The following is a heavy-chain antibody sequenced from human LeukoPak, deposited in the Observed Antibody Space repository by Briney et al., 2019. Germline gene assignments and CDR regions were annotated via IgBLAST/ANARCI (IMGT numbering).Heavy chain of an antibody. D-gene: IGHD6-19*01. J-gene: IGHJ4*02. Sequence: PSATLSLTCTVSGGSISSYSWSWIRQPPGKGLEWIGYIYYSGSTNYNPSLKSRVTISVDTSKNQFSLKLSSVTAADTAVYYCARGGGWYYLDYWGQGTLVTVSS. CDR1: GGSISSYS. V-gene: IGHV4-59*08. CDR3: ARGGGWYYLDY. CDR2: IYYSGST.